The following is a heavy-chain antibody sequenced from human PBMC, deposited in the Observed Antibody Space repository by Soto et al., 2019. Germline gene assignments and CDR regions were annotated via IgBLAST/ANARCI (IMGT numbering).Heavy chain of an antibody. CDR3: VKGGYYDFWSGYPSYYYYGMDV. J-gene: IGHJ6*02. D-gene: IGHD3-3*01. V-gene: IGHV3-64D*06. CDR2: ISSNGGST. CDR1: GFTFSSYA. Sequence: VGSLRLSCSASGFTFSSYAMHWVRQAPGKGLEYVSAISSNGGSTYYADSVKGRFTISRDNSKNTLYLQMSSLRAEDTAVYYCVKGGYYDFWSGYPSYYYYGMDVWGQGTTVTVSS.